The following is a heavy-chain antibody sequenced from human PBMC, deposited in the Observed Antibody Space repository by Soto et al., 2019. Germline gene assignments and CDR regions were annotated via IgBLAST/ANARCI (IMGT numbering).Heavy chain of an antibody. J-gene: IGHJ4*02. CDR2: IRWKCGNI. CDR1: GLTFEDYA. V-gene: IGHV3-9*01. CDR3: TKGASASYNNLFDY. Sequence: CGCMGISCSACGLTFEDYALDWVWPDTRNGLGWLRGIRWKCGNIEYADSCKGRFTIASEQGQNSLYLQNNQLRPEDTAFYYCTKGASASYNNLFDYWGQPPRSTVAS. D-gene: IGHD3-10*01.